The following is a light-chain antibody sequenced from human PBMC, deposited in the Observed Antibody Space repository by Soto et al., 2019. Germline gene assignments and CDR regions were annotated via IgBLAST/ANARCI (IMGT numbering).Light chain of an antibody. CDR3: QQYGSSPT. CDR2: AAS. Sequence: EIVLTQSPGTLSLSPGERATLSCRASQSVSSNLAWYQQKPGQAPRLLIYAASNRATGIPDRFSGSGSGRDFTLTISRLEAEDFAVYYCQQYGSSPTFGQGTKVDNK. J-gene: IGKJ1*01. CDR1: QSVSSN. V-gene: IGKV3-20*01.